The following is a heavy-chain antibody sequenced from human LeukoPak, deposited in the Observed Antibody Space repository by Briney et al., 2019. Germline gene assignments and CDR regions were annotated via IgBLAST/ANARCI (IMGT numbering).Heavy chain of an antibody. D-gene: IGHD7-27*01. Sequence: PGGSLRLSCAASGFTFSSYAMSWVRQAPGKGLEWVSVISGSGGSTYYADSVKGRFTISRDNSKNTLYLQMNSLRADDTAVYYCAKDQPITGGIPYYFDYWGQGTLVTVSS. V-gene: IGHV3-23*01. CDR1: GFTFSSYA. J-gene: IGHJ4*02. CDR2: ISGSGGST. CDR3: AKDQPITGGIPYYFDY.